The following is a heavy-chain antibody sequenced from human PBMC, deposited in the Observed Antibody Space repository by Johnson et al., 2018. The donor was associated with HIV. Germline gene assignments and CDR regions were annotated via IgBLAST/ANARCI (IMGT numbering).Heavy chain of an antibody. V-gene: IGHV3-15*01. CDR2: IKRKIEGEAT. CDR3: TTAIVIDAFDI. Sequence: EVQLVESGGGLVKPGGSLRLSCAASGFTFSNVWMSWVRQAPGKGLEWVGRIKRKIEGEATDYAAPVKGRFTISRDDSKNTLCLQMSSLKNDDPAVYDCTTAIVIDAFDIWGQGTKVTVSS. CDR1: GFTFSNVW. J-gene: IGHJ3*02. D-gene: IGHD3-16*02.